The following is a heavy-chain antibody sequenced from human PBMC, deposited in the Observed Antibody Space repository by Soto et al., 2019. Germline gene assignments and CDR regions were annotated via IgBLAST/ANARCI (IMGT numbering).Heavy chain of an antibody. V-gene: IGHV1-2*04. Sequence: ASVKVSCKASGYTFTGYYMHWVRQAPGQGLEWMGWINPNSGGTNYAQKFQGWVTMTRDTSISTAYMELSRLRSDDTAVYYCARSEEITKAIAAAAPWWFDPWGQGTLVTVSS. D-gene: IGHD6-13*01. CDR2: INPNSGGT. J-gene: IGHJ5*02. CDR3: ARSEEITKAIAAAAPWWFDP. CDR1: GYTFTGYY.